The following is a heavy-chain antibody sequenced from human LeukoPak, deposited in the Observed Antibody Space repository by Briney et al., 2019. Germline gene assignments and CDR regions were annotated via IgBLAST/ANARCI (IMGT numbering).Heavy chain of an antibody. D-gene: IGHD4-11*01. V-gene: IGHV4-31*03. CDR2: IYYSGST. Sequence: SQTLSLTCTVSGGSIRSGDYSWNWIRQHPGKGLEWIGYIYYSGSTYYNPSLTSRVTMSVDTSKNQSSLKLSSVTAADTAIYYCARDHTETSSLNFRNYYYGMDIWGQGTTVIVSS. CDR3: ARDHTETSSLNFRNYYYGMDI. CDR1: GGSIRSGDYS. J-gene: IGHJ6*02.